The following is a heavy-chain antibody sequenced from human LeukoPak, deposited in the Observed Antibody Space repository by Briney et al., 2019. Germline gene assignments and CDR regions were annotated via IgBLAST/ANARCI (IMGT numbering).Heavy chain of an antibody. CDR3: ARAHCSSTSCYLIDY. Sequence: GASVTVSCKASGYTFTSYAMNWVRQAPGQGLEWMGWINTNTGNPTYAQGFTGRFVFSLDTSVSTAYLQISSLKAEDTAVYYCARAHCSSTSCYLIDYWGQGTLVTVSS. CDR1: GYTFTSYA. CDR2: INTNTGNP. D-gene: IGHD2-2*01. V-gene: IGHV7-4-1*02. J-gene: IGHJ4*02.